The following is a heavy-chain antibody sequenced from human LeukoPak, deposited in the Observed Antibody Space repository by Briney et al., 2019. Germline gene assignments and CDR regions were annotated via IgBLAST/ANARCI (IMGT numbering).Heavy chain of an antibody. Sequence: ASETLSLTCTVSGGSISNYYWTWIRQPPGRGLEWIGYTYNSGSTNYNPSLKSRVTISVDTSKNQFSLNLSSATAADTAVYYCASHSTTNKRSAFAIWGQGTMVTVSS. D-gene: IGHD2/OR15-2a*01. CDR2: TYNSGST. J-gene: IGHJ3*02. CDR3: ASHSTTNKRSAFAI. V-gene: IGHV4-59*01. CDR1: GGSISNYY.